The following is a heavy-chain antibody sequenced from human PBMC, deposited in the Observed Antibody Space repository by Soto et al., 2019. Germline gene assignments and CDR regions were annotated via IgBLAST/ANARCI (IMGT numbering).Heavy chain of an antibody. CDR2: ISGSGGST. CDR3: AKIPSRSYTQKNHWGLLYYLDY. CDR1: GFTFSSYA. V-gene: IGHV3-23*01. Sequence: GGCLRLSCAASGFTFSSYAMSWVRQAPGKGLEWVSAISGSGGSTYYADSVKGRFTISRDNSKNTLYLQMNSLRAEDTAVYYCAKIPSRSYTQKNHWGLLYYLDYWGQGTLVTDSS. D-gene: IGHD1-26*01. J-gene: IGHJ4*02.